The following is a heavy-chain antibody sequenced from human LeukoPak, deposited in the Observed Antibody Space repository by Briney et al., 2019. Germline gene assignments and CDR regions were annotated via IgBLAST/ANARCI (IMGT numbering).Heavy chain of an antibody. CDR3: AKVGARGCSSSTCFIY. V-gene: IGHV3-23*01. CDR1: GFTFRGYA. CDR2: ISGSGDTT. J-gene: IGHJ4*02. Sequence: GGSLRLSCAASGFTFRGYAMSWARQAPGKGLEWVSAISGSGDTTYYADSVKGRFTISRDNSKNTLYLQMNSLRPEDTAVYYCAKVGARGCSSSTCFIYWGQGTLVTVSS. D-gene: IGHD2-2*01.